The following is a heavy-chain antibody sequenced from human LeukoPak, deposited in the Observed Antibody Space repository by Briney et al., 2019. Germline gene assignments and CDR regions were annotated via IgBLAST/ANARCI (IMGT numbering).Heavy chain of an antibody. Sequence: SETLSLTCAVYGGSFSGYYWSWIRQPPGKGLEWIGRIYTSGSTNYNPSLKSRVTISVDTSKNQFSLKLSSVTAADTAVYYCARSDDYGADYWGQGTLVTVSS. D-gene: IGHD4-17*01. V-gene: IGHV4-59*10. CDR1: GGSFSGYY. CDR2: IYTSGST. J-gene: IGHJ4*02. CDR3: ARSDDYGADY.